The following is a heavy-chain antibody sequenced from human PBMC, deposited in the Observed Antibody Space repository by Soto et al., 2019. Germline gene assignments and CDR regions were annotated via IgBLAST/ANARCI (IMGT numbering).Heavy chain of an antibody. V-gene: IGHV1-18*01. CDR1: GYSFMKYG. Sequence: ASVKVSCKGFGYSFMKYGINWVRQARGQGLEWVGWISPYSGYTHSAQKFHGRLTLTTDTAASTAYMELRILRSADTALYYCAREASVLIPAAQPSRFDSWGQGTLVTVSS. CDR2: ISPYSGYT. D-gene: IGHD2-2*01. J-gene: IGHJ4*02. CDR3: AREASVLIPAAQPSRFDS.